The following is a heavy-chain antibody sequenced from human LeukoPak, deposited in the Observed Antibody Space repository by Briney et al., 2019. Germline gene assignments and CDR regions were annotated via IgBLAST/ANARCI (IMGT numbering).Heavy chain of an antibody. CDR2: IKQDGSEK. J-gene: IGHJ4*02. Sequence: PGRSLRLFCAASGFTFSSYWMSWVRQAPGKGLEWVANIKQDGSEKYYVDSVKGRFTISRDNAKNSLYLQMNSLRAEDTAVYYCARDLYGSGSYHHYFDYWGQGTLVTVSS. CDR3: ARDLYGSGSYHHYFDY. D-gene: IGHD3-10*01. CDR1: GFTFSSYW. V-gene: IGHV3-7*01.